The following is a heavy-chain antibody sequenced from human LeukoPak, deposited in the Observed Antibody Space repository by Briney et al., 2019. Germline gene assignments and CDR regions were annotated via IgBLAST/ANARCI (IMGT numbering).Heavy chain of an antibody. D-gene: IGHD1-7*01. J-gene: IGHJ4*02. CDR3: ARMVWNYVLFDY. Sequence: GGSLRLSCAVSGFTFSDYYMSWIRQAPGKGLEWVSYISSSSTYTNYADSVKGRSTISRDNAKNSLYLQMNSLRAEDTAVYYCARMVWNYVLFDYWGQGTLVTVSS. V-gene: IGHV3-11*06. CDR2: ISSSSTYT. CDR1: GFTFSDYY.